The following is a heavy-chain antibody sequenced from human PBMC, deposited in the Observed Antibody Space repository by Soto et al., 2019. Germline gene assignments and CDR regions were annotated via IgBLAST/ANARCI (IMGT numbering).Heavy chain of an antibody. V-gene: IGHV4-39*07. Sequence: ETLSLTCTVSGGSISSYYWSWIRQPPGKGLEWIGSIYYRGSTYYNPSLKSRVIISVDRSKNQFSLKVRSVTAADTAVYYCARETYGDYVRYFDPWGQGIQVTVSS. J-gene: IGHJ5*02. D-gene: IGHD4-17*01. CDR2: IYYRGST. CDR1: GGSISSYY. CDR3: ARETYGDYVRYFDP.